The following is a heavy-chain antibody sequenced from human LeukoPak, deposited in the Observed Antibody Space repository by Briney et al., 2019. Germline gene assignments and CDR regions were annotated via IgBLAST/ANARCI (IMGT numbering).Heavy chain of an antibody. V-gene: IGHV4-39*01. D-gene: IGHD5-12*01. J-gene: IGHJ4*02. CDR2: IYYSGST. Sequence: PSETLSLTCTVSGGSISSSSYYWGWIRQPPGKGLEWIGSIYYSGSTYYNPSLKSRVTISVDTSKNQFSLKLSSVTAADTAVYYCARHGRNIKYSGYDFFYFDYWGQGTLVTVSS. CDR1: GGSISSSSYY. CDR3: ARHGRNIKYSGYDFFYFDY.